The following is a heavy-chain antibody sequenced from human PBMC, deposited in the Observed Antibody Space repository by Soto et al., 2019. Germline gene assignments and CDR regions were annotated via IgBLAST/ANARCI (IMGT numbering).Heavy chain of an antibody. CDR2: IKSKTDGGTT. V-gene: IGHV3-15*07. J-gene: IGHJ6*02. CDR1: GFTFSNAW. Sequence: GGSLRLSCAASGFTFSNAWMNWFRQAPGKGLEWVGRIKSKTDGGTTDYAAPVKGRFTISRDDSKNTLYLQMNSLKTEDTAVYYCTTGWLGGYDLSPYYYGMDVWGQGTTVTVSS. D-gene: IGHD5-12*01. CDR3: TTGWLGGYDLSPYYYGMDV.